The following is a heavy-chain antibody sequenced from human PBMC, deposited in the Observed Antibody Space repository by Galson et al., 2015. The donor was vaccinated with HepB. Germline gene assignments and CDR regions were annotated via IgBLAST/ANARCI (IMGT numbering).Heavy chain of an antibody. CDR1: GDSVSSNSAA. V-gene: IGHV6-1*01. CDR2: TYYRPKWYN. D-gene: IGHD1-26*01. Sequence: CAISGDSVSSNSAAWNWIRQSPSRGLEWLGRTYYRPKWYNDYAVSVKSRIAINPDTSKNQFSLQLNSVTPEDTAVYYCAKDYPKSQYSGSYYFDYWGQGTLVTVSS. J-gene: IGHJ4*02. CDR3: AKDYPKSQYSGSYYFDY.